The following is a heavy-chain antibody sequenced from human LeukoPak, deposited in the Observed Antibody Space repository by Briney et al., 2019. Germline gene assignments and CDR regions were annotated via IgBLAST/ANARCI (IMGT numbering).Heavy chain of an antibody. CDR2: IYYSGST. Sequence: SETLSLTCTVSGGSISSYYWSWIRQPPGKGLEWIGYIYYSGSTNYNPSLKSRVAISVDTSKNQFSLKLSSVTAADTAVYYCARITDRTIFGEIMHGFDVWGQGTPVTVSS. CDR3: ARITDRTIFGEIMHGFDV. J-gene: IGHJ3*01. V-gene: IGHV4-59*08. CDR1: GGSISSYY. D-gene: IGHD3-3*01.